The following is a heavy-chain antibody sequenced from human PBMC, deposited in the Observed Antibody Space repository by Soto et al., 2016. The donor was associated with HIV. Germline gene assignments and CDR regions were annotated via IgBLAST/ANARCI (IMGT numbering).Heavy chain of an antibody. CDR1: GGTFSSYA. V-gene: IGHV1-69*12. CDR3: ARDWGQGYYRNYYAMDV. D-gene: IGHD3-22*01. CDR2: IIPIFGTA. J-gene: IGHJ6*02. Sequence: QVQLVQSGTEVKKPGSSVKVSCKASGGTFSSYAISWVRQAPGQGLEWMGGIIPIFGTAYYAQKFQGRVTITADESTSTVYMELSSLRSEDTAVYYCARDWGQGYYRNYYAMDVWGQGTTVTVSS.